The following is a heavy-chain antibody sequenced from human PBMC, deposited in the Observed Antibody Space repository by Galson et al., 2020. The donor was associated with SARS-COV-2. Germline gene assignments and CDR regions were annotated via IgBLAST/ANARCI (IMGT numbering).Heavy chain of an antibody. J-gene: IGHJ3*02. CDR3: ARAEASIPICGVARSDDAFDI. CDR1: GYSISSDSY. V-gene: IGHV4-38-2*02. CDR2: IYYSGTT. Sequence: SETLSLTCTVSGYSISSDSYWGWIRQPPGKGLDWIGSIYYSGTTYYNPSLKSRVTISIDTSKNQFSLKLSPVTAADTAVYYCARAEASIPICGVARSDDAFDIWGQGTMGTVSS. D-gene: IGHD3-3*01.